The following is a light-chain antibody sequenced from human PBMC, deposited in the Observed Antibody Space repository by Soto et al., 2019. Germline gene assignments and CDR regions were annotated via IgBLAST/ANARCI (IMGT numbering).Light chain of an antibody. CDR1: SSNIGRNA. CDR3: AVWDDSLNAVV. CDR2: SSY. J-gene: IGLJ2*01. Sequence: QAVVTQPPSASGTPGQSVTISCSGSSSNIGRNAVNWYQQLPGTAPKLLIYSSYQRPSGVPDRFSGSKSGTSGSLAIRGLQSEDEATYHCAVWDDSLNAVVFGGGTKLTVL. V-gene: IGLV1-44*01.